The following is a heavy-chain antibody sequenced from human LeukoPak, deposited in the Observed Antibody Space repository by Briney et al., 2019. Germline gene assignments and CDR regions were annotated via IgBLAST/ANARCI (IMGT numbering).Heavy chain of an antibody. CDR1: GFTFSSYG. J-gene: IGHJ5*02. D-gene: IGHD6-25*01. V-gene: IGHV3-30*03. CDR2: ISYDGSNK. Sequence: GGSLRLSCAASGFTFSSYGMHWVRQAPGKGLEWVAVISYDGSNKYYADSVKGRFTISRDNSKNTLYLQMNSLRSEDTAVYYCARGGQRAGSWFDPWGQGTLVTVSS. CDR3: ARGGQRAGSWFDP.